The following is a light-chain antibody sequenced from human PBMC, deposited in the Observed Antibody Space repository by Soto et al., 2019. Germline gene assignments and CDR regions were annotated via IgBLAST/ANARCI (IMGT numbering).Light chain of an antibody. CDR1: QRVSTN. CDR2: GAS. CDR3: QQYNTWPGT. V-gene: IGKV3-15*01. J-gene: IGKJ1*01. Sequence: EIVMTQSPATLSVSPGDRATLSCRASQRVSTNVAWYQQKPGQAPRLLSFGASTRATGVPARFSGSGFATDFSLSISSLQSEDFAIYYCQQYNTWPGTFGQGTKVEIK.